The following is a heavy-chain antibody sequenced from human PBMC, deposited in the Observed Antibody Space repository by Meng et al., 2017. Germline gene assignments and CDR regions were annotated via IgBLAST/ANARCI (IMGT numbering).Heavy chain of an antibody. V-gene: IGHV3-30*01. CDR1: GFTFSSYA. CDR2: ISYDGSNI. Sequence: QVQLVESGGGVVQPGRSLRLSCAASGFTFSSYAMHWVRQAPGKGLEWVAVISYDGSNIYYADSVKGRFTISRDNSKNTLYLQMNSLRAEDTAVYYWAHFDYWGQGTLVTVSS. J-gene: IGHJ4*02. CDR3: AHFDY.